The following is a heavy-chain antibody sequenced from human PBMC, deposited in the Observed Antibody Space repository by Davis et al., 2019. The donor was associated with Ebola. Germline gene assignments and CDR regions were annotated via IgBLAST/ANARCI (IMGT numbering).Heavy chain of an antibody. CDR3: ERDGGRTFDL. Sequence: GESLKISCVASGFAFRSSSMDWVRQTPGKGLEWLAYIDSTSDTIYYADSVKGRFTISRDNAKNAVYLQMNNLRDEDTGVYYCERDGGRTFDLWGQGTTVNVSS. CDR2: IDSTSDTI. V-gene: IGHV3-48*02. CDR1: GFAFRSSS. J-gene: IGHJ3*01. D-gene: IGHD3-16*01.